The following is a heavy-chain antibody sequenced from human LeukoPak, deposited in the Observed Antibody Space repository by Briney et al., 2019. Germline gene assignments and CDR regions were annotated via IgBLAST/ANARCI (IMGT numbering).Heavy chain of an antibody. J-gene: IGHJ4*02. CDR3: ARGKYSSGWYFAY. CDR2: IYYSGST. D-gene: IGHD6-19*01. V-gene: IGHV4-39*01. Sequence: SETLSLTCTVSGGSISSSSYYWGWIRQPPGKGLEWIGSIYYSGSTYYNPSLKSRVTISVDTSKNQFSLKLSSVTAADTAVYYCARGKYSSGWYFAYWGQGTLVTVSS. CDR1: GGSISSSSYY.